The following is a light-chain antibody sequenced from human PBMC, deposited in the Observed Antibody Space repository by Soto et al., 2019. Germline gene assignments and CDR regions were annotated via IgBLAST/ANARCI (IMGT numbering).Light chain of an antibody. CDR1: SSDVGGYNY. Sequence: QSVLTQPASVSGSPGQSITISCIGTSSDVGGYNYVSWYQQYPGKAPKLMIYEVSNRPSGVSNRFSGSKSGNTASLTISGLQAEDEADYYCISYTSSSTLVFGTGTKVTVL. CDR3: ISYTSSSTLV. J-gene: IGLJ1*01. CDR2: EVS. V-gene: IGLV2-14*01.